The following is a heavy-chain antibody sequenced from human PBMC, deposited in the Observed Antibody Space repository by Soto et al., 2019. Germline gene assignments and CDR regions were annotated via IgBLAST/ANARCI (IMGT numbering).Heavy chain of an antibody. V-gene: IGHV3-15*07. J-gene: IGHJ4*02. Sequence: EVQLVESGGGLVKPGGSLRLSCAASGFTFSNAWMNWVRQAPGKGLEWVGRIKSKTDGGTTDYAAPVKGRFTISRDDSKITLYLQMNSLKTEDTAVYYCTTVGLDIVASEWAYYFDYWGQGTLVTVSS. CDR3: TTVGLDIVASEWAYYFDY. CDR1: GFTFSNAW. D-gene: IGHD5-12*01. CDR2: IKSKTDGGTT.